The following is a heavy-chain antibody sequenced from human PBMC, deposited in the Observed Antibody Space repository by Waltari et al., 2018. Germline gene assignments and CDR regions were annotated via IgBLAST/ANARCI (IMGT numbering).Heavy chain of an antibody. CDR1: GDSVSNNYW. Sequence: QLQLQQSGPGLVKPSESLFLSCAVSGDSVSNNYWWSWVRQPPGKGLEWIGQIHGTGKTSYNPSLEGRVTVSMDTSNNQFSLRVTSPTAADTAVYFCARDRGRGLYLDSWGQGTLVTIS. J-gene: IGHJ4*02. CDR3: ARDRGRGLYLDS. CDR2: IHGTGKT. V-gene: IGHV4-4*02. D-gene: IGHD1-26*01.